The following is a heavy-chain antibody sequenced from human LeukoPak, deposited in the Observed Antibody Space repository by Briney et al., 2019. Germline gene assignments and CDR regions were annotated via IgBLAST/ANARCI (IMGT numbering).Heavy chain of an antibody. Sequence: SETLSLTCTVSGGSITNYYWSWIRQPAGKGLEWIGRIYTSGSTNYNPSLKSRVTMSVDTSKNQFSLKLSSVTAADTAVYYCARVRQDYGSGSEYFDYWGQGTLVTVSS. CDR2: IYTSGST. J-gene: IGHJ4*02. CDR1: GGSITNYY. V-gene: IGHV4-4*07. D-gene: IGHD3-10*01. CDR3: ARVRQDYGSGSEYFDY.